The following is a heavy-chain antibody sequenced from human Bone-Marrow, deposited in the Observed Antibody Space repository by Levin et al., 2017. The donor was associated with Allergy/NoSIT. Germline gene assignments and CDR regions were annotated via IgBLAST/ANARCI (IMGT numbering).Heavy chain of an antibody. CDR1: GYTFTNYW. Sequence: KAGESLKISCKGSGYTFTNYWIAWVRQIPGKGLEWLGSFHPLDSESKNNPSFQGQVTISADTSINTTYLQGGSLKAADTAIYYCARHCGFCSGGGCYGGNYCYSMDVWGQGTTVTVSS. J-gene: IGHJ6*02. D-gene: IGHD2-15*01. V-gene: IGHV5-51*01. CDR2: FHPLDSES. CDR3: ARHCGFCSGGGCYGGNYCYSMDV.